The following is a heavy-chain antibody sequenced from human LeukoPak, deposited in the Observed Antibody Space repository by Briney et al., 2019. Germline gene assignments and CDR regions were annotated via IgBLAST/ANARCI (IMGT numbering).Heavy chain of an antibody. CDR1: GVTVSRNY. J-gene: IGHJ4*02. V-gene: IGHV3-53*01. CDR3: AKAGTGTNMIFDY. CDR2: LDSGGNT. D-gene: IGHD1-1*01. Sequence: GGSLRLSCAASGVTVSRNYMSWVRQAPGKGLEWVSVLDSGGNTHYADSVKGRFTISRDSSKNTLYLQMNSLRAEDTAVYYCAKAGTGTNMIFDYWGQGTLVTVSS.